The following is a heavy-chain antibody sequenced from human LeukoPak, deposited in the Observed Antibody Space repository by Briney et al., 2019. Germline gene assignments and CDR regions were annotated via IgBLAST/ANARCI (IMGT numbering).Heavy chain of an antibody. Sequence: PGGSLILSCAASGFTFSTYSMNWVRQAPGKGLEWVSSISTSSTYIYYADSVKGRFTISRDNAKNSLYLQMNSLRAEDTAVYYCARHEPVITLSSYYYGMDVWGPGTTVTVSS. CDR1: GFTFSTYS. CDR2: ISTSSTYI. J-gene: IGHJ6*02. CDR3: ARHEPVITLSSYYYGMDV. V-gene: IGHV3-21*01. D-gene: IGHD1-14*01.